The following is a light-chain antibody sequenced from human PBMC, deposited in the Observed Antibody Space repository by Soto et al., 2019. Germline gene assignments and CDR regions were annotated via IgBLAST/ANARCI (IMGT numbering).Light chain of an antibody. CDR2: DTY. CDR3: QPYNNWPLT. CDR1: QGIGDT. J-gene: IGKJ4*01. Sequence: VMRQSPATLSVSPGEVATLSCRASQGIGDTLAWYQHKPGQTPRLLIYDTYTRATGVPTRFSGSRSGAEFTLTINSLHSEDFAVYYRQPYNNWPLTFGGGTKVYTK. V-gene: IGKV3-15*01.